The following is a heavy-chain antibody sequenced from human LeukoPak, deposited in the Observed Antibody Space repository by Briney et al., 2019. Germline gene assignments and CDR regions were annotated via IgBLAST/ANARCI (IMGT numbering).Heavy chain of an antibody. CDR1: GGTFSSYA. J-gene: IGHJ3*02. CDR3: ARDLEIATIAVAFDI. Sequence: RGASVKVSCKASGGTFSSYAISWVRQAPGQGLEWMGGIIPIFGTANYAQKFQGRVTITADESTSTAYMELSSLRSEDTAVYYCARDLEIATIAVAFDIWGQGTMVTVSS. V-gene: IGHV1-69*01. CDR2: IIPIFGTA. D-gene: IGHD5-24*01.